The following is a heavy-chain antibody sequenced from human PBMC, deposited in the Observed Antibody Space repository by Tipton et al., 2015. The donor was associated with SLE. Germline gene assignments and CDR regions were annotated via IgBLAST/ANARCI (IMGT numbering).Heavy chain of an antibody. D-gene: IGHD3-10*01. J-gene: IGHJ4*02. CDR2: INHSGST. Sequence: TLSLTCAVSGGSISSSNWWSWVRQPPGKGLEWIGEINHSGSTNYNPSLKSRVTISVDTSKNQFSLKLSSVTAADTAVYYCARGILWFGELSNFDYWGQGTLVTVSS. V-gene: IGHV4-4*02. CDR3: ARGILWFGELSNFDY. CDR1: GGSISSSNW.